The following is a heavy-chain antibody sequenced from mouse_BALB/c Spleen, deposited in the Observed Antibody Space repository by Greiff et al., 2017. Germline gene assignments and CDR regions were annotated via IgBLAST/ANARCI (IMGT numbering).Heavy chain of an antibody. CDR3: VRHPYDAMDY. V-gene: IGHV10-1*02. CDR2: IRSKSNNYAT. Sequence: EVQGVESGGGLVQPKGSLKLSCAASGFTFNTYAMNWVRQAPGKGLEWVARIRSKSNNYATYYADSVKDRFTISRDDSQSMLYLQMNNLKTEDTAMYYCVRHPYDAMDYWGQGTSVTVSS. CDR1: GFTFNTYA. J-gene: IGHJ4*01.